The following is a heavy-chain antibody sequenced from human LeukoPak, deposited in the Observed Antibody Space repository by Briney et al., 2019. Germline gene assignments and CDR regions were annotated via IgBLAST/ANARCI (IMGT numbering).Heavy chain of an antibody. Sequence: SETLSLTCAVFGGSFSGHYWSWIRQPPGKGLEWIGEINHRGSTTYNPSLKSRVTISVDTSKSQFSLKLSSLTAADTAVYYCARGLYDSSGYYYGWFDPWGQGTLVTVSS. CDR1: GGSFSGHY. CDR2: INHRGST. D-gene: IGHD3-22*01. CDR3: ARGLYDSSGYYYGWFDP. J-gene: IGHJ5*02. V-gene: IGHV4-34*01.